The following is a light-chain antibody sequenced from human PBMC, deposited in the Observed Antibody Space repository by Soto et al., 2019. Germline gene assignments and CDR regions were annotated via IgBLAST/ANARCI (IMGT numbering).Light chain of an antibody. CDR3: QQYGSSPLFT. J-gene: IGKJ3*01. CDR1: QSVSSSY. V-gene: IGKV3-20*01. CDR2: GAS. Sequence: EIVLTQSPGTLSLSPGERATLSCRASQSVSSSYLAWYQQNPGQAPRLLIYGASSRATGIPDRFSGSGSGTDFTLTISRLEPEDFAVYYCQQYGSSPLFTFSPGTKVDIK.